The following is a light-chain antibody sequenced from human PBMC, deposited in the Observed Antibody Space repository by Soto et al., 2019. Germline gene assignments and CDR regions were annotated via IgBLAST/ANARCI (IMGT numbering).Light chain of an antibody. CDR1: QSISSY. CDR3: QQRYSTPNT. V-gene: IGKV1-39*01. J-gene: IGKJ2*01. CDR2: AAS. Sequence: DIQMTQSPSSLSASVGDRVTITCRASQSISSYLNWYQQKPGKAPKLLIYAASSLQSGVPSRFSGSGSGTDFTLTISSLQPEDFATYYCQQRYSTPNTFDQGTKLEIK.